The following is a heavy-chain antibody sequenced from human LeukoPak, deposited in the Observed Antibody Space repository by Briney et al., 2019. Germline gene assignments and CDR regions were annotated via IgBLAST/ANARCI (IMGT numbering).Heavy chain of an antibody. J-gene: IGHJ5*02. V-gene: IGHV1-46*01. D-gene: IGHD2-21*02. CDR2: INPSGGSS. CDR1: GYTFTRYY. CDR3: ARGPSWGDFLTASSDP. Sequence: ASVKVSCKASGYTFTRYYMNWVRQAPGHRVEWMGIINPSGGSSSYTQKFQGRVSMTRDTSTSTVYMELSSLRSEDTAVYYCARGPSWGDFLTASSDPWGQGTLVTVSS.